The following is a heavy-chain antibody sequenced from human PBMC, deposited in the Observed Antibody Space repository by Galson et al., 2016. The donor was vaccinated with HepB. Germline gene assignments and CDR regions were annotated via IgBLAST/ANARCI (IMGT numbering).Heavy chain of an antibody. J-gene: IGHJ5*02. V-gene: IGHV4-61*02. CDR1: GESISSGSDF. D-gene: IGHD3-22*01. Sequence: TLSLTCTVSGESISSGSDFWTWIRQPAGKGLEWIGRINTSGRTNQSPSLKSRVTISIDTSNNQFSLGLTSVTAADTAVYYCAREDSWLSRNWFDPWGQGTLVTVSS. CDR3: AREDSWLSRNWFDP. CDR2: INTSGRT.